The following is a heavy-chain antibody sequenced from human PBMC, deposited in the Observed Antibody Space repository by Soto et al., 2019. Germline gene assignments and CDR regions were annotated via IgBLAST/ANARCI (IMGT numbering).Heavy chain of an antibody. Sequence: GSLRLSCAASGFTVRGNYMSWVRQAPGKGLEWVANIKQDGSEKYYVDSVKGRFTISRDNAKNSLYLQMNSLRAEDTAVYYCARDSVFKGYSYGTAFDYWGQGTLVTVSS. CDR3: ARDSVFKGYSYGTAFDY. CDR1: GFTVRGNY. V-gene: IGHV3-7*01. CDR2: IKQDGSEK. J-gene: IGHJ4*02. D-gene: IGHD5-18*01.